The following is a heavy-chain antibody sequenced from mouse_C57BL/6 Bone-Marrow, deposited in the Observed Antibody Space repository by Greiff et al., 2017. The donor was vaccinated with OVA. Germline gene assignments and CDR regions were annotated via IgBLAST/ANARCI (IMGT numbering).Heavy chain of an antibody. CDR2: INPSSGYT. V-gene: IGHV1-7*01. CDR3: ARSDLRRCAMDY. Sequence: QVQLQQSGAELAKPGASVKLSCKASGYTFTSYWMHWVKQRPGPVLEWIGYINPSSGYTKYNQKFKDKATLTADKSTSTAYMQLSSLTYEDTAVYYCARSDLRRCAMDYWGQGTSVTVSS. J-gene: IGHJ4*01. CDR1: GYTFTSYW.